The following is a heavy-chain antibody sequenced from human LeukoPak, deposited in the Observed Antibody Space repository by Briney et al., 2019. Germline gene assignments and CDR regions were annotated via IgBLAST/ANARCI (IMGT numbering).Heavy chain of an antibody. CDR3: ARGISGTSDY. V-gene: IGHV3-74*01. J-gene: IGHJ4*02. CDR2: INPDGSNA. Sequence: GGSLRLSCAASGFTFSSYWMHWVRQAPGKGLVWVSLINPDGSNAAYADSVKGRFTISRDNGKNTLYLQMNSLRAEDTAVYYCARGISGTSDYWGQGTLVTVSS. D-gene: IGHD1-20*01. CDR1: GFTFSSYW.